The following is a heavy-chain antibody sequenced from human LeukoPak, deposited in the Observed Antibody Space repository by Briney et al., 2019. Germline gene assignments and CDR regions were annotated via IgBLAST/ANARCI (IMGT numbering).Heavy chain of an antibody. CDR3: AREHGEYNWNLFDY. D-gene: IGHD1-20*01. J-gene: IGHJ4*02. V-gene: IGHV3-33*01. CDR2: IWCDGSNK. Sequence: GGSLRLSCAASAVTFSSNGMHWVRQAPGRGRGWGAAIWCDGSNKYYADSVKGRFTISRDNSKNTLYLQMNSLRAEDTAVYYCAREHGEYNWNLFDYWGQGTLVTVSS. CDR1: AVTFSSNG.